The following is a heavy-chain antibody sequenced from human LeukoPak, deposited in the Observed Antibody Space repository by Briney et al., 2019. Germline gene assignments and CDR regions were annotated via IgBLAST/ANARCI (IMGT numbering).Heavy chain of an antibody. D-gene: IGHD5-18*01. Sequence: PGGSLRLSCVGSGFTFSRSAMSWVRLAPGKGLEWVSGIRGSGGSTYYADSVKGRFTISRDNSKNTLFLQMNSLRAEDTAVYYCAKDQIQLWLIDYWGQGTLVTVSS. J-gene: IGHJ4*02. CDR1: GFTFSRSA. CDR3: AKDQIQLWLIDY. CDR2: IRGSGGST. V-gene: IGHV3-23*01.